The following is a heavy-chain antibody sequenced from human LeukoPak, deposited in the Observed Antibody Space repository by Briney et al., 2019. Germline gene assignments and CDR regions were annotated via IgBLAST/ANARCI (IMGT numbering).Heavy chain of an antibody. CDR1: GFTFSTYW. CDR2: IKQDGSEK. CDR3: ARDLPTGYYISSGYYEYFLDY. V-gene: IGHV3-7*04. Sequence: PGGSLRLSCAASGFTFSTYWMTWLRQAPEKGLEWVANIKQDGSEKYYVDSLKGRFTISRDNAKNSLFLQMNSLRAEDTAVYYCARDLPTGYYISSGYYEYFLDYWGQGTLVTVSS. J-gene: IGHJ4*02. D-gene: IGHD3-22*01.